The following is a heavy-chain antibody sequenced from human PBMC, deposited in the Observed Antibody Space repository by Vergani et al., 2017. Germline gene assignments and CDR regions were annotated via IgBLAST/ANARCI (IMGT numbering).Heavy chain of an antibody. CDR3: ARVKTYYYDSSGYPIFDY. CDR2: IIPIFGTT. D-gene: IGHD3-22*01. CDR1: GGTFSSNS. J-gene: IGHJ4*02. Sequence: QGQLVQSGAEVKKPGSSVKVSCKASGGTFSSNSISWVRQAPGQGLEWMGRIIPIFGTTSYAQKFQGRVTILADESTSTAYMELSSLRSEDTAVYYCARVKTYYYDSSGYPIFDYWGQGTLVTVSS. V-gene: IGHV1-69*13.